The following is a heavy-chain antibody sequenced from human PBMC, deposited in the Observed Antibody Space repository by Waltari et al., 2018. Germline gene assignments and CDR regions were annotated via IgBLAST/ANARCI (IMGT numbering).Heavy chain of an antibody. CDR3: AREVWTYCGGDCYSDAFDI. D-gene: IGHD2-21*01. Sequence: QVQLQESGPGLVKPSQTLSLTCTVSGGSISSGDYYWSWIRQPPGKGLEWIGYIYYSGSTYYNPSLKSRVTISVDTSKNQFSLKLSSVTAADTAVYYCAREVWTYCGGDCYSDAFDIWGQGTMVTVSS. CDR2: IYYSGST. V-gene: IGHV4-30-4*08. CDR1: GGSISSGDYY. J-gene: IGHJ3*02.